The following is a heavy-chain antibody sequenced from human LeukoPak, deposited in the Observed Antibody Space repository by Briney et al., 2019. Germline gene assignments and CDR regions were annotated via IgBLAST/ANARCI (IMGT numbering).Heavy chain of an antibody. CDR2: IYYDGSNK. CDR1: GFTFSSYG. V-gene: IGHV3-30*12. J-gene: IGHJ4*02. Sequence: ERSLRLSCAASGFTFSSYGMHWVRQAPGKELDWVAMIYYDGSNKYYADSVKGRFTISRDNSRSTVYLQMNSLRVEDTAVYFCVRMGGDNGGKTLENWGQGTLVTVSS. CDR3: VRMGGDNGGKTLEN. D-gene: IGHD4-23*01.